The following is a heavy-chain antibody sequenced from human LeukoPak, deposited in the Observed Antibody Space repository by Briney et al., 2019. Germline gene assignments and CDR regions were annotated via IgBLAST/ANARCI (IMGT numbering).Heavy chain of an antibody. CDR2: ISGSGFT. Sequence: PGRSPRLSCAASGFTFSSYAMSWVRQAPGKGLEWVSAISGSGFTYYADSVKGRFTISRDNSKNTLYLQMNSLRAEDTAVYYCARGLYSSSPWGQGTLVTVSS. V-gene: IGHV3-23*01. J-gene: IGHJ4*02. CDR1: GFTFSSYA. CDR3: ARGLYSSSP. D-gene: IGHD6-6*01.